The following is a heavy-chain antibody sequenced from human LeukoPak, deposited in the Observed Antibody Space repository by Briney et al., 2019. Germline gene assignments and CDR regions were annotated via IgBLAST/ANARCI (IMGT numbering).Heavy chain of an antibody. V-gene: IGHV4-59*01. CDR1: GGSISSYY. J-gene: IGHJ4*02. Sequence: SETLSLTCTVSGGSISSYYWSWIRQPPGKGLEWIGYIYYSGSTNYNPSLKSRVTISVDTSKNQFSLKLSSVTAADTAVYYCARGFKDVYGDPIFDYWGQGTLVTVSS. D-gene: IGHD4-17*01. CDR2: IYYSGST. CDR3: ARGFKDVYGDPIFDY.